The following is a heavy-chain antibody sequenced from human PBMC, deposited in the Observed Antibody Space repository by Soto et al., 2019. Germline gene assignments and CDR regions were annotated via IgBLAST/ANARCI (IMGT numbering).Heavy chain of an antibody. D-gene: IGHD6-19*01. CDR3: ARTYSSGWYYFDY. J-gene: IGHJ4*02. CDR1: GGTFSSYA. CDR2: IIPIFGTA. V-gene: IGHV1-69*13. Sequence: SVKVSCKASGGTFSSYAISWVRQAPGQGLEWMGGIIPIFGTANYAQKFQGRVTITADESTSTAYMELSSLGSEDTAVYYCARTYSSGWYYFDYWGQGTLVTVSS.